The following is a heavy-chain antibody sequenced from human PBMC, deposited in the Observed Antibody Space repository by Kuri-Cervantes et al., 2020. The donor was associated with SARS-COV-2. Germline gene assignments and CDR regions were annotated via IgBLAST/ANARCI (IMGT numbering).Heavy chain of an antibody. CDR1: GGSISSSSYY. CDR3: ARSVLLWFGEEQDAFDI. J-gene: IGHJ3*02. D-gene: IGHD3-10*01. V-gene: IGHV4-39*07. Sequence: GSLRLSCTVSGGSISSSSYYWGWIRQPPGKGLEWIGCIYYSGSTYYNPSLKSRVTISVDTSKDQFSLKLSSVTAADTAVYYCARSVLLWFGEEQDAFDIWGQGTMVTVSS. CDR2: IYYSGST.